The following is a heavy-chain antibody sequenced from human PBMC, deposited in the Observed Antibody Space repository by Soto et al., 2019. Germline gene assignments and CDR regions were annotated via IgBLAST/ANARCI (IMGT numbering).Heavy chain of an antibody. V-gene: IGHV4-34*01. CDR3: TKGGGGYRNWFDP. J-gene: IGHJ5*02. CDR2: INHSGST. Sequence: SETLSLTCAVYGGSFSGYYWSWIRQPPGKGLEWIGEINHSGSTNYNPSLKSRVTISVDTSKNQFSLKLSSVTAAGTAVYYCTKGGGGYRNWFDPWGQGTQVTVSS. CDR1: GGSFSGYY. D-gene: IGHD3-22*01.